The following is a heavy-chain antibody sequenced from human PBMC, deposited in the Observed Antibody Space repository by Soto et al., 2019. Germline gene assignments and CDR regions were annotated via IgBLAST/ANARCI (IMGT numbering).Heavy chain of an antibody. CDR3: ARHSGPYSSSSPVGY. D-gene: IGHD6-6*01. Sequence: GESLKIACKGSGYSFTSYWITWVRQMPGKGLEWMGWIDPSDSYTSYSPSFQGHVTISADESISTAYLQWSSLKASDTAMYYCARHSGPYSSSSPVGYWGQGTLVTVSS. V-gene: IGHV5-10-1*01. J-gene: IGHJ4*02. CDR2: IDPSDSYT. CDR1: GYSFTSYW.